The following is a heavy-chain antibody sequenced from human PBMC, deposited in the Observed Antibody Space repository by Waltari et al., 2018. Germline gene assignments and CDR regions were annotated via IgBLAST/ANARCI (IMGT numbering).Heavy chain of an antibody. J-gene: IGHJ4*02. Sequence: QLMASGGGLVQPGGSLRLSCSASGFTFMSYARSWVRQAPGRGLEWVSGIDGASDKTSYADSVKARFTISRDNSKDTLNLHMDSLRADDTAVYYCAKDADNDDYGLFDFWGRGTLVTVSS. D-gene: IGHD4-17*01. CDR2: IDGASDKT. V-gene: IGHV3-23*01. CDR3: AKDADNDDYGLFDF. CDR1: GFTFMSYA.